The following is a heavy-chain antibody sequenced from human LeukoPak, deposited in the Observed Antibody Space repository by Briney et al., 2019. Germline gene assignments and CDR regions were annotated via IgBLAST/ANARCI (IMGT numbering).Heavy chain of an antibody. Sequence: SETLSLTCAVYGGSFSGYYWSWIRQPPGKGLEWIGAINHSGSTNYNPSLKSRLTISVDTSKNQFSLKLSSVTAADTAVYYCARDQWLGRGNGAFDIWGQGTMVTVSS. D-gene: IGHD6-19*01. CDR3: ARDQWLGRGNGAFDI. CDR1: GGSFSGYY. V-gene: IGHV4-34*01. J-gene: IGHJ3*02. CDR2: INHSGST.